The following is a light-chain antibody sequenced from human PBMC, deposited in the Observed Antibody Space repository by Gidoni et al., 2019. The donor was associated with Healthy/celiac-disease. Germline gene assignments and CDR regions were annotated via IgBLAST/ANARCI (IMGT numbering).Light chain of an antibody. CDR1: QSVSSSY. J-gene: IGKJ1*01. CDR3: QQYGSSPT. Sequence: EIVLTQSPGTLSLSPGERATLSCRASQSVSSSYLACYQQKPGQAPRLLIYGASSRATGIPYRFSGSWSGTDFTLTISRLEPEDFAVYYCQQYGSSPTFXQXTKVEIK. V-gene: IGKV3-20*01. CDR2: GAS.